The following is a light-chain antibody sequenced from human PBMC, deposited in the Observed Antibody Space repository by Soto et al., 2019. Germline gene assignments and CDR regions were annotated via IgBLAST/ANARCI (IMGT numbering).Light chain of an antibody. CDR2: AAS. V-gene: IGKV3-15*01. J-gene: IGKJ2*01. CDR3: QQYSNWPPYT. Sequence: EIVMTQSPATLSVSPGERATLSCRASQSVSSKLAWYQQKPGQAPRLLIYAASTRATGIPARFSGSGSGTEFTLTITSLQSEDFAVYYCQQYSNWPPYTLGQGTKLEIK. CDR1: QSVSSK.